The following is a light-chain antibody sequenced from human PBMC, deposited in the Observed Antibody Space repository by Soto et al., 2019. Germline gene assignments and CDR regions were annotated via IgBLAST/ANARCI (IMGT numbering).Light chain of an antibody. CDR3: MQGTYWPPYT. CDR1: QSLVYSDGNTY. V-gene: IGKV2-30*01. J-gene: IGKJ5*01. CDR2: KVS. Sequence: EVVMTQSPLSLPVTLGQPASISCKSSQSLVYSDGNTYLNWLQPRPGQSPRRLIYKVSHRDSWVPDGLVGSGSGADFTLNISRVEAEDVGIFYCMQGTYWPPYTFGQGTRLEIK.